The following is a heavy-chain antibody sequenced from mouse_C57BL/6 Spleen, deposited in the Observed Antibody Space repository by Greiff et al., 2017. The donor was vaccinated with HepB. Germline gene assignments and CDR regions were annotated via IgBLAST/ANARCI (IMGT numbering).Heavy chain of an antibody. J-gene: IGHJ3*01. D-gene: IGHD3-3*01. V-gene: IGHV5-16*01. Sequence: EVQLVESEGGLVQPGSSMKLSCTASGFTFSDYYMAWVRQVPEKGLEWVANINYDGSSTYYLDSLKSRFIISRDNAKNILYLQMSSLKSEDTATYYCARDEGRAFAYWGQGTLVTVSA. CDR3: ARDEGRAFAY. CDR1: GFTFSDYY. CDR2: INYDGSST.